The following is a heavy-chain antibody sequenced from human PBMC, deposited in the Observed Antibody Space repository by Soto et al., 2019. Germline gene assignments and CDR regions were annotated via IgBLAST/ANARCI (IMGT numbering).Heavy chain of an antibody. Sequence: SETLSLTCSVSGGSIGSSSSYWGWIRQPPGKGLEWIGSVYYSGTSYYSPSLRIRVTISVDTSRNQFSLRLSSGTSADTAVYHCAKTVNGSHPYSRMFDSWGQGALVTVYS. J-gene: IGHJ4*02. CDR3: AKTVNGSHPYSRMFDS. V-gene: IGHV4-39*01. D-gene: IGHD3-16*01. CDR1: GGSIGSSSSY. CDR2: VYYSGTS.